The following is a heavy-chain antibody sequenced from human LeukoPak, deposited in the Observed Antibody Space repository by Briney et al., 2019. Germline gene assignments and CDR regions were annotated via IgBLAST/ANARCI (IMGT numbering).Heavy chain of an antibody. J-gene: IGHJ4*02. CDR1: GYTFTNYV. V-gene: IGHV1-18*01. D-gene: IGHD2-15*01. CDR2: ISGYDGNA. CDR3: ARDCRSCSDNMYYFDY. Sequence: ASVKDSFKASGYTFTNYVFSWVRQAPGQGLEWMAWISGYDGNANYVQKLQGRVTMTTDTSTRTAYMELRSLRSDDTAMYYCARDCRSCSDNMYYFDYWGQGTLVTVSS.